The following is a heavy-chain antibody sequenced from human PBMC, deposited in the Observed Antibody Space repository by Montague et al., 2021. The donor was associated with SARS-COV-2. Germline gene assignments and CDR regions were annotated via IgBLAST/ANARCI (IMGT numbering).Heavy chain of an antibody. CDR3: ARRQLGYCDGVGCPLDAFDI. V-gene: IGHV4-34*01. Sequence: SETLSLTCAVYGGSFSGYYWSWIRQPLGMGLEWIGGITDGGNTDYNPSLKSRVTLSVDTSKRHFSLTLTSLTAVDTSVYYCARRQLGYCDGVGCPLDAFDIWGQGTTVTVSP. J-gene: IGHJ3*02. D-gene: IGHD2-15*01. CDR1: GGSFSGYY. CDR2: ITDGGNT.